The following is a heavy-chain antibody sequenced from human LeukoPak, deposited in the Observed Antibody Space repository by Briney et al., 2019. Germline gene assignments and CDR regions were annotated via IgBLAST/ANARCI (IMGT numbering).Heavy chain of an antibody. D-gene: IGHD2-8*01. V-gene: IGHV1-8*01. CDR1: GYTFTSYD. J-gene: IGHJ5*02. Sequence: ASVKVSCKASGYTFTSYDINWVRQATGQGLEWMGWMNPNSGNTGYAQKFQGRVTMTRNTSISTAYMELSSLRSEDTAVYYCARNPNIVLMVYDNWFDPWGQGTLVSVPS. CDR2: MNPNSGNT. CDR3: ARNPNIVLMVYDNWFDP.